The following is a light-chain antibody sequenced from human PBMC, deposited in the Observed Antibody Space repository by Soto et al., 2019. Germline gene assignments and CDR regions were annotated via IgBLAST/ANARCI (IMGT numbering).Light chain of an antibody. V-gene: IGLV1-44*01. CDR2: SDG. CDR1: SSNVGSYF. Sequence: QSVLTQPPSASGTPGQRVTISCSGSSSNVGSYFVNWYLHIPGAAPKLLIYSDGRRPSGVPDRFSGSKSGNTASLTVSGLQAEDEADYYCSSYAGSSNVFGTGTKVTVL. J-gene: IGLJ1*01. CDR3: SSYAGSSNV.